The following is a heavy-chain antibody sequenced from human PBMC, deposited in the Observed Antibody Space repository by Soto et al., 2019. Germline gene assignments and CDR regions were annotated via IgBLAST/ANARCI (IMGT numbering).Heavy chain of an antibody. Sequence: GGSLRLSCAASGFTFSSYWMHWVRQAPGKGLVWVSRINSDGSSTSYADSVKGRFTISRDNAKNTLYLQMNSLRAEDTAVYYCASAPAGPEYYYYYGMDVWGQGTTVTVSS. J-gene: IGHJ6*02. CDR1: GFTFSSYW. V-gene: IGHV3-74*01. CDR2: INSDGSST. CDR3: ASAPAGPEYYYYYGMDV.